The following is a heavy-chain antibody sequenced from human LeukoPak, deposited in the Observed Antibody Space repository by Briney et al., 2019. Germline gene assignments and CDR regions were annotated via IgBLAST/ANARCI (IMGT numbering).Heavy chain of an antibody. J-gene: IGHJ3*02. CDR2: MNPHSGNT. Sequence: GAPVKVSCKASGYTFTFYDIQWVRQAAGRGLEWMGWMNPHSGNTGYAQKFLGRITLTRNTSTSMAYLQLTSLKSEDTAVYYCARGRRDVFDIWGQGTTVTVS. CDR3: ARGRRDVFDI. CDR1: GYTFTFYD. V-gene: IGHV1-8*03.